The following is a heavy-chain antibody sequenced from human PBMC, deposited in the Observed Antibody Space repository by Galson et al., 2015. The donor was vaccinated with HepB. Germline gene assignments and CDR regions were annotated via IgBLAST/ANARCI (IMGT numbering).Heavy chain of an antibody. Sequence: SLRLSCAASGFTFSSYGMHWVRQAPGKGLEWVAVISYDGSNKYYADSVKGRFTISRDNSKNTLYLQMNSLRAEDTAVYYCASPYSGYAMGGQGTLVTVSS. D-gene: IGHD5-12*01. V-gene: IGHV3-30*03. J-gene: IGHJ4*02. CDR2: ISYDGSNK. CDR3: ASPYSGYAM. CDR1: GFTFSSYG.